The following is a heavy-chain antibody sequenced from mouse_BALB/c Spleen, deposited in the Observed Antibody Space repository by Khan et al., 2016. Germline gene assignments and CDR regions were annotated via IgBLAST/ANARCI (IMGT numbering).Heavy chain of an antibody. CDR3: TRDSSGGFAY. D-gene: IGHD3-1*01. CDR2: ISSGGSYT. CDR1: GFTFSSYT. V-gene: IGHV5-6-4*01. Sequence: EVELVESGGGLVKPGGSLKLSCAASGFTFSSYTMSWVRQTPEQRLEWVATISSGGSYTYYPDSVKGRFTISRDNAKNTLYLQMSSLKSEDTAMYFCTRDSSGGFAYWGQGTLVTVS. J-gene: IGHJ3*01.